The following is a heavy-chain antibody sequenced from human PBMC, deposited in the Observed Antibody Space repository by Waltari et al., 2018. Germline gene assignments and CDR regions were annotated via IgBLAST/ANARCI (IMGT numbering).Heavy chain of an antibody. CDR3: ARDLMYGEHPLFDR. CDR2: IRSKAYGETT. J-gene: IGHJ5*02. D-gene: IGHD4-17*01. CDR1: GFTFVDYS. V-gene: IGHV3-49*04. Sequence: DVQLAESGGGLVQPGRSLRLSCTTSGFTFVDYSMNWVRQAPGQGLEWVGFIRSKAYGETTDYAASVRGRFTISRDESKSIAYLQMNSLKTEDTAIYFCARDLMYGEHPLFDRWGQGTLVTVSS.